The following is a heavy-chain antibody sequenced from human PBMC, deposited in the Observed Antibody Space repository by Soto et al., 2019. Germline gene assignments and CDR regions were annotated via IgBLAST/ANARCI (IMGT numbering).Heavy chain of an antibody. CDR1: AYTFPLYW. Sequence: GVSLKFSGKGSAYTFPLYWIGWVRQRPGKGLEWLGRTETSHSYTNYSPSLQGHVTISVDQSVSTAYLHWRSLKASDTAMYCCARWGDDDRWFDLSGQGTLVTVSS. V-gene: IGHV5-10-1*01. D-gene: IGHD2-21*01. J-gene: IGHJ5*02. CDR2: TETSHSYT. CDR3: ARWGDDDRWFDL.